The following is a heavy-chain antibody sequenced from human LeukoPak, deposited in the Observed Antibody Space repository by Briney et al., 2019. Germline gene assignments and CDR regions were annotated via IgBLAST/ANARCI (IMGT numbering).Heavy chain of an antibody. CDR1: GFTFSNYG. CDR3: AKPLDEYFDF. Sequence: PGRSLRLSCVVSGFTFSNYGMHWVRQAPGEGLEWVALTTYDGSTKYYADSVKGRFTISKDNSRNTLYLQMNSLKVEDTAIYYCAKPLDEYFDFWGQGTLVTVSS. J-gene: IGHJ4*02. CDR2: TTYDGSTK. V-gene: IGHV3-30*18.